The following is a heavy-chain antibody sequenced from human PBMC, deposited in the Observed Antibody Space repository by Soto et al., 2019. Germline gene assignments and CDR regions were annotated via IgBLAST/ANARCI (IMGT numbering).Heavy chain of an antibody. CDR3: ARSTGGDACHF. CDR2: IHHSGST. Sequence: QVQLQESGPGRVKPSGTLSLTCAVSGGSLTSNDWWTWVRQPPGKGLEWVGQIHHSGSTFYNPSLRSRITVSINVSANHFSLPLDSVTAADTALYYCARSTGGDACHFWGQGTMVTVSS. V-gene: IGHV4-4*02. D-gene: IGHD7-27*01. CDR1: GGSLTSNDW. J-gene: IGHJ3*01.